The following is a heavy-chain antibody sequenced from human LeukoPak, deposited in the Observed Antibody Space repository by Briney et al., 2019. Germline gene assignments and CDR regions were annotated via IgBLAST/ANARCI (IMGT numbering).Heavy chain of an antibody. Sequence: PGGSLRLSCAASGFTFSRNAMSWVRQAPGKGLEWVSAISTGGGSTYYADSVKGRFTISRDNPNNTLYLQMNNLRAEDTAVYYCAKPRDSIVGTTTTTRLATLTTCGQGKMVTVSS. CDR1: GFTFSRNA. J-gene: IGHJ3*01. V-gene: IGHV3-23*01. D-gene: IGHD1-26*01. CDR3: AKPRDSIVGTTTTTRLATLTT. CDR2: ISTGGGST.